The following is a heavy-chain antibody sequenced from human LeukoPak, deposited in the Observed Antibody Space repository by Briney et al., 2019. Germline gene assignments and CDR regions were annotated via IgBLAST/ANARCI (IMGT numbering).Heavy chain of an antibody. D-gene: IGHD3-16*02. V-gene: IGHV4-39*01. Sequence: ASETLSLTCTVSGGSISSISYYWGWIRQPPGKGLEWIGSIYYSGSTYYNPSLKSRVTISVETSKNQFSLKLSSVTAADTAVYYCARQWSSAHQGPYRRHRPRGLNWFDPWGQGTLVTVSS. CDR2: IYYSGST. CDR1: GGSISSISYY. J-gene: IGHJ5*02. CDR3: ARQWSSAHQGPYRRHRPRGLNWFDP.